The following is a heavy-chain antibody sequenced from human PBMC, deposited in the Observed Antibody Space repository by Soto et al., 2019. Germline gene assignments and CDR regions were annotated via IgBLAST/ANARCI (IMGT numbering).Heavy chain of an antibody. CDR3: TTVPTTVTTLYYYYYMDV. Sequence: GGSLRLPCAASGFTFSDYYMSWIRQAPGKGLEWISYISSGGTTDYAAPVKGRFTISRDDSKNTLYLQMNSLKTEDTAVCYCTTVPTTVTTLYYYYYMDVWGKGTTVTVSS. V-gene: IGHV3-15*01. D-gene: IGHD4-17*01. CDR1: GFTFSDYY. J-gene: IGHJ6*03. CDR2: ISYISSGGTT.